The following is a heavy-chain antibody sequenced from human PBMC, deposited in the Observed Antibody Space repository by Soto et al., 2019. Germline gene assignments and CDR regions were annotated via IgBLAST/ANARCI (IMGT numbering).Heavy chain of an antibody. CDR3: AKEYGRLDY. Sequence: GGSLRLSCAASGFTFSDYYTSWIRQAPGKGLEWVSYISSSSGYTNYADSVKGRFTISRDNAKNSPYLQMNSLRAEDTAVYYCAKEYGRLDYWGQGTLVTVSS. D-gene: IGHD4-17*01. CDR1: GFTFSDYY. V-gene: IGHV3-11*06. J-gene: IGHJ4*02. CDR2: ISSSSGYT.